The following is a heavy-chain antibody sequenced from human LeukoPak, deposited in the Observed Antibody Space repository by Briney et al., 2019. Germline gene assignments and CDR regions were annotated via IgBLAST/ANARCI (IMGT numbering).Heavy chain of an antibody. D-gene: IGHD3-10*01. CDR2: ISSSGGST. CDR3: AKAGSEVRGVIYYGMDV. V-gene: IGHV3-23*01. Sequence: GGSLRLSCAASGFTFSSYAMSWVRQAPGKGLEWVSGISSSGGSTYYADSVKGRFTISRDNSKNTLYLQMNSLRAEDTAVYYCAKAGSEVRGVIYYGMDVWGQGTTVTVSS. CDR1: GFTFSSYA. J-gene: IGHJ6*02.